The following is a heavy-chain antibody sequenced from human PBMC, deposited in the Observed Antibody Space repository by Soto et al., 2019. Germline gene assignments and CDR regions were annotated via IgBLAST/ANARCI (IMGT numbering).Heavy chain of an antibody. D-gene: IGHD3-10*01. J-gene: IGHJ5*02. CDR3: ARIRYGSWSYYDRWFDP. Sequence: QVTLKESGPVLVKPTETLTLTCTVSGFSLSNARMGVSWLRQPPGKALEWLAHIFSNDEKSSSTSLKSRLTISKATSTSKVVSTMTNMDTVDPATYYCARIRYGSWSYYDRWFDPWCQGPMVTVSS. V-gene: IGHV2-26*01. CDR2: IFSNDEK. CDR1: GFSLSNARMG.